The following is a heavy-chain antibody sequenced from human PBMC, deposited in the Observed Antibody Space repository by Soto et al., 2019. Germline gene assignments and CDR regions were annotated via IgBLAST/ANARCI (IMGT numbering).Heavy chain of an antibody. CDR3: AACSSGWPNDAFDI. Sequence: SVKVSCKASGFTFTSSAMQWVRQARGQRLEWIGWIVVGSGNTNYAQKFQERVTITRDMSTSTAYMELSSMRSEDTSVYYCAACSSGWPNDAFDIWGQGTMVTVSS. CDR2: IVVGSGNT. D-gene: IGHD6-19*01. J-gene: IGHJ3*02. CDR1: GFTFTSSA. V-gene: IGHV1-58*02.